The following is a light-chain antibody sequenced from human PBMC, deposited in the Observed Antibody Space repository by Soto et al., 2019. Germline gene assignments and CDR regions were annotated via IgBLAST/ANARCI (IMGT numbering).Light chain of an antibody. CDR2: GVS. V-gene: IGLV2-14*01. J-gene: IGLJ1*01. CDR3: SSYSTGSTLVV. CDR1: STDVGGNKY. Sequence: QSALAQPASVSGSPGQSITISCTGSSTDVGGNKYVSWYQQHPGKAPKLIIYGVSYRPSGVSNRFSGSKSGNTASLTISGLRAEDEADYYCSSYSTGSTLVVFGSGTKATV.